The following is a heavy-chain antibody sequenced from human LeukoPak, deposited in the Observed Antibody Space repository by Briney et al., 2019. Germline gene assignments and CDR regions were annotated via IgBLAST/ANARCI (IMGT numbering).Heavy chain of an antibody. D-gene: IGHD3-3*01. V-gene: IGHV3-23*01. CDR1: GFTFSSYT. Sequence: GGSLRLSCAASGFTFSSYTMNWVRQAPGKGLEWVSAISGSGGSTYYADSVKGRFTISRDNSKNTLYLQMNSLRAEDTAVYYCAKDRSGANWFDPWGQGTLVTVSS. CDR2: ISGSGGST. J-gene: IGHJ5*02. CDR3: AKDRSGANWFDP.